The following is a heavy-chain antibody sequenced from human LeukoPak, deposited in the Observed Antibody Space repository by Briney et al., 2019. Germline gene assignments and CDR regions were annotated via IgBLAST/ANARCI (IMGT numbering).Heavy chain of an antibody. CDR3: ARVCPVRGGDCYSTFDAFDI. D-gene: IGHD2-21*01. J-gene: IGHJ3*02. Sequence: GASVKVSCKASGYTFTSYGISWVRQAPGQGLEWMGWISAYNGNTNYAQKLQGRVTVTTDTSTSTAYMELRSLRSDDTAVYYCARVCPVRGGDCYSTFDAFDIWGQGTMVTVSS. V-gene: IGHV1-18*01. CDR1: GYTFTSYG. CDR2: ISAYNGNT.